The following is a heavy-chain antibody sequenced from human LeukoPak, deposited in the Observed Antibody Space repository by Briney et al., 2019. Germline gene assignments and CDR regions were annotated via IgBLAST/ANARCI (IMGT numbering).Heavy chain of an antibody. Sequence: GGSLRLSCAASGFTFSSYAMSWVRQAPGKGLEWVSAISGSGGSTYYADSVKGRFTISRDSSKNTLYLQMNSLRAEDTAVYYCAKDRNGTAVAAPSPVDYWGQGTLVTVSS. V-gene: IGHV3-23*01. J-gene: IGHJ4*02. D-gene: IGHD6-19*01. CDR1: GFTFSSYA. CDR2: ISGSGGST. CDR3: AKDRNGTAVAAPSPVDY.